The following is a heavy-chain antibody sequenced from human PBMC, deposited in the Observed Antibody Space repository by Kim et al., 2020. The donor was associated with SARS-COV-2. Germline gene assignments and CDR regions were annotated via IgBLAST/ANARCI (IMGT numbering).Heavy chain of an antibody. CDR2: INYGSTNI. Sequence: GGSLRLSCAASGFTFSSYNMMWVRQSPGEGLEWIAFINYGSTNIYYADSVEGRFTISRDNAQNSLYLQMNSLRAEDTAVYYCATTSYDILTGYFYGMDVWGQGTTVTVSS. J-gene: IGHJ6*02. CDR3: ATTSYDILTGYFYGMDV. CDR1: GFTFSSYN. D-gene: IGHD3-9*01. V-gene: IGHV3-21*01.